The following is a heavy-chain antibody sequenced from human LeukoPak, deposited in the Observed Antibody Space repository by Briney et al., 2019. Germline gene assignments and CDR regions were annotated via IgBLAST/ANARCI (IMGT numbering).Heavy chain of an antibody. CDR1: YA. Sequence: YAMKWVRQAPGKGLEWVSAISGSGGSTYYADSVKCRFTISRDNSKNTLYLQMNSLRAEDTAVYYCAKDPGHIVVVTAIPAYYFDYWGQGTLVTVSS. CDR3: AKDPGHIVVVTAIPAYYFDY. V-gene: IGHV3-23*01. J-gene: IGHJ4*02. D-gene: IGHD2-21*02. CDR2: ISGSGGST.